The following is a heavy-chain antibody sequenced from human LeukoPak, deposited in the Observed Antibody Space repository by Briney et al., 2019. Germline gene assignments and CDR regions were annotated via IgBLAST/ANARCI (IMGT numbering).Heavy chain of an antibody. J-gene: IGHJ6*03. CDR1: GGTFSSYA. CDR3: ARHQGLYCSSTSCYAPYYYYMDV. D-gene: IGHD2-2*01. V-gene: IGHV1-69*05. CDR2: IIPIFGTA. Sequence: GASVKVSCKASGGTFSSYAISWVRQAPGQGLEWMGGIIPIFGTANYAQKFQGRVTITTDESTSTAYMELSSLRSEDTAVYYCARHQGLYCSSTSCYAPYYYYMDVWGKGTTVTVSS.